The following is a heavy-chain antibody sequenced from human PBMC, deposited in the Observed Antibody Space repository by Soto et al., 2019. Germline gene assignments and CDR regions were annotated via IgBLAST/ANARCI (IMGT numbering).Heavy chain of an antibody. J-gene: IGHJ6*02. D-gene: IGHD3-3*01. Sequence: ASVKVSCKASGGTFSSYAISWVRQAPGQGLEWMGGIIPIFGTANYAQKFQGRVTITADESTSTAYMELSSLRSEDTAVYYCARDGRITIFGVVIGPERPYGMDVWGQGTTVTV. CDR3: ARDGRITIFGVVIGPERPYGMDV. V-gene: IGHV1-69*13. CDR1: GGTFSSYA. CDR2: IIPIFGTA.